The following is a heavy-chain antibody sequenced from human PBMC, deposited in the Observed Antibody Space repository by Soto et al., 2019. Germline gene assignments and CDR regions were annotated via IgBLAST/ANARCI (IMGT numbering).Heavy chain of an antibody. D-gene: IGHD3-10*01. CDR2: VKNDGGST. Sequence: EVQLVESGGGLVQPGGSLRLSCVASGFTLNGYWMHWVRQAPGKGLVWVSRVKNDGGSTDYADSVKGRFTISRDNAKNTLYLQMDSLRAEDTALYYGTRAKVRVHQWDLFYYYMDVWGKGTTVTVSS. CDR3: TRAKVRVHQWDLFYYYMDV. J-gene: IGHJ6*03. CDR1: GFTLNGYW. V-gene: IGHV3-74*01.